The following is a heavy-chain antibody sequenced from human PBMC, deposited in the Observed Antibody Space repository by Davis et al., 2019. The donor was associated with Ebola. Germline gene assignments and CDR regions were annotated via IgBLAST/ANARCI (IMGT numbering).Heavy chain of an antibody. CDR3: AKAGGEITMILVLTTLFDY. CDR1: RFTFSNYA. CDR2: ISGSGGST. D-gene: IGHD3-22*01. J-gene: IGHJ4*02. Sequence: GESLKISCAASRFTFSNYAMSWVRQAPGKGLEWVSAISGSGGSTYYADSVKGRFTISRDNSKNTLYLQMNSLRVEDTPVYYCAKAGGEITMILVLTTLFDYWGQGTLVTVSS. V-gene: IGHV3-23*01.